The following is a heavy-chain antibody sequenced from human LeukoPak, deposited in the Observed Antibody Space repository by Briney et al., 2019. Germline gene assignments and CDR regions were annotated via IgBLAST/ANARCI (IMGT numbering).Heavy chain of an antibody. Sequence: GESLKISCQRSGYNFPSYWIGWVRQLPGKGLEWMGIIYPGDSDTRYSPSFQGQVTISADKSISTAYLQWSSLKASDTAMYYCARSLEYCSTTSCYAADYYMDVWGKGTTVTVSS. CDR3: ARSLEYCSTTSCYAADYYMDV. J-gene: IGHJ6*03. CDR1: GYNFPSYW. CDR2: IYPGDSDT. D-gene: IGHD2-2*01. V-gene: IGHV5-51*01.